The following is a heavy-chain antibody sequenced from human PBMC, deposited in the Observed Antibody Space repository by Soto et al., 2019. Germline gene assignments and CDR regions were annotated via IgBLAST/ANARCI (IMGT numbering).Heavy chain of an antibody. CDR2: MTGSGGLT. J-gene: IGHJ5*02. CDR3: AGDQGGTYQNWFDP. Sequence: GGSLRLSCAASGFSFSAYAMSWVRQAPGKGLEWVSGMTGSGGLTYYADSVKGRFTISRDNAKKSLYLQMKNLRPEDTAVYYCAGDQGGTYQNWFDPWGQGALVTVS. D-gene: IGHD1-26*01. CDR1: GFSFSAYA. V-gene: IGHV3-23*01.